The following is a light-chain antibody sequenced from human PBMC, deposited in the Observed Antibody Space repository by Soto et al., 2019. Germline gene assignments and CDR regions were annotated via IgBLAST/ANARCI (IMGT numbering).Light chain of an antibody. V-gene: IGKV3-20*01. CDR2: GAS. CDR3: QQYGSSPGT. CDR1: QTLSSSF. Sequence: EIVLTQSPGTLSLSPGEGATLSCRASQTLSSSFLAWYQQKAGQAPRLLIYGASNRATGIPDRFSGSGSGTDFTLTITRLEPEDFAVYYCQQYGSSPGTFGQGTKVEI. J-gene: IGKJ1*01.